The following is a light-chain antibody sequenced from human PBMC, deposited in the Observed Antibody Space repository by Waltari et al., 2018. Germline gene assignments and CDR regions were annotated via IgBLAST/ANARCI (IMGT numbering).Light chain of an antibody. CDR1: SSDISTYKY. CDR3: SSDAGTHNVI. V-gene: IGLV2-8*01. CDR2: EVS. Sequence: QSALTQAPSASESPGQSFPISCTGTSSDISTYKYVAWYQQHPGKAPKIIIYEVSKWPSGVPERFPGSKSGNTACQTVARLQPEDEADYYCSSDAGTHNVIFGRGTKLTVL. J-gene: IGLJ2*01.